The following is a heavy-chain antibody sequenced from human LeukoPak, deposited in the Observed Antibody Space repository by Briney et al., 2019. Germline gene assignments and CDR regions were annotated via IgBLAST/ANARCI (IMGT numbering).Heavy chain of an antibody. CDR3: ARARRAVADYFDY. D-gene: IGHD6-19*01. CDR1: GGSISSYY. J-gene: IGHJ4*02. CDR2: IYTTGST. V-gene: IGHV4-4*07. Sequence: PSETLSLTCTVSGGSISSYYWSWIRQPAGKGLEWIGRIYTTGSTNYNPSLKSRVTISIDTSKNQFSLKLSSVTAADTAVYYCARARRAVADYFDYWGQGTLVTVPS.